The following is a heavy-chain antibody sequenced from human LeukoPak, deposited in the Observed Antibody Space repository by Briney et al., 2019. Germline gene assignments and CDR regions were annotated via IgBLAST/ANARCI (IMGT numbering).Heavy chain of an antibody. CDR1: GFTFSSYT. Sequence: GRSLRLSCAASGFTFSSYTMHWVRQAPGKGLEWVAVIFYDAINKYYADSVKGRFTISRDNSKNTLYLQMNSLRTEDTSIYFCAKGAWAADGPMGNNFASWGQGSLVTVSS. CDR2: IFYDAINK. J-gene: IGHJ4*02. CDR3: AKGAWAADGPMGNNFAS. D-gene: IGHD6-13*01. V-gene: IGHV3-30-3*01.